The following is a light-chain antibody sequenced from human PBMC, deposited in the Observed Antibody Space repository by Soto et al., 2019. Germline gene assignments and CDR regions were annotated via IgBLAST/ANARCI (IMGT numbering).Light chain of an antibody. J-gene: IGKJ5*01. CDR3: QQHGSSPIT. V-gene: IGKV3-20*01. CDR2: GAS. Sequence: EIVMTQSQATLSVSPCERATLSFSASQTVTRNYLAWHQQKPGQTPRLLVYGASSRATGIPDRFSGSGSGTDFTLTISRLEPEDFAVYYCQQHGSSPITFGQGTRLEIK. CDR1: QTVTRNY.